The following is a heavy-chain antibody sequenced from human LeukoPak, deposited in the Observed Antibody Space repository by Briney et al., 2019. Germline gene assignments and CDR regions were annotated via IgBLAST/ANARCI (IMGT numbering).Heavy chain of an antibody. J-gene: IGHJ4*02. V-gene: IGHV4-39*07. D-gene: IGHD3-22*01. CDR2: IYYSGST. CDR1: GGSISSSSYY. Sequence: PSETLSLTCTVSGGSISSSSYYWGWIRQPPGKGLEWIGSIYYSGSTYYNPSLKSRVTISVDTSKNQFSLKLSSVTAADTAVYYCARRRTYYYDSSGYLPFDYWGQGTLVTVSS. CDR3: ARRRTYYYDSSGYLPFDY.